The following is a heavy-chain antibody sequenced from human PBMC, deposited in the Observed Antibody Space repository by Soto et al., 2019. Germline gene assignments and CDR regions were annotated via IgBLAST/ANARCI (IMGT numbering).Heavy chain of an antibody. CDR2: ISFDGSNT. V-gene: IGHV3-30*18. D-gene: IGHD2-21*02. CDR1: GFTFKTFV. CDR3: AKIRMVTAMFQMDV. J-gene: IGHJ6*02. Sequence: VQLVESGGGLVQPGGSLRLSCAASGFTFKTFVMNWVRQAPGQGLEWVAAISFDGSNTYYADSLTGRFTISRDPSKNTLYLDMNSLRPEDTAVYYCAKIRMVTAMFQMDVWGQGTTVIVSS.